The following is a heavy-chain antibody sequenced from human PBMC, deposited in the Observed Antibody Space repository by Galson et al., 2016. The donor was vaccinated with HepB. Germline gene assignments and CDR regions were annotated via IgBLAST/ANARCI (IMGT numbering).Heavy chain of an antibody. J-gene: IGHJ4*02. CDR1: GFSFSTCA. Sequence: SLRLSCAASGFSFSTCAMTWVRQAPGKGLEWVAAISGSGAATYYADSVQGRFSISRDNAKHTLELQMKSLILEDTAVYFCAKDLKDGTYYLDYWGQGTLVT. CDR2: ISGSGAAT. V-gene: IGHV3-23*01. D-gene: IGHD5-24*01. CDR3: AKDLKDGTYYLDY.